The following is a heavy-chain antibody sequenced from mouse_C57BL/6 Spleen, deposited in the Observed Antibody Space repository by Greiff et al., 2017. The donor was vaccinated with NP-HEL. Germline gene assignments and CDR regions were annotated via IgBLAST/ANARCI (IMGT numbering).Heavy chain of an antibody. Sequence: EVHLVESGGGLVQPGGSMKLSCAASGFTFSDAWMDWVRQSPEKGLEWVAEIRNKANNHATYYAESVKGRFTISRDDSKSSVYLQMNSLRAEDTGIYYCTRVYYGNYYYAMDYWGQGTSVTVSS. J-gene: IGHJ4*01. D-gene: IGHD2-1*01. CDR2: IRNKANNHAT. V-gene: IGHV6-6*01. CDR1: GFTFSDAW. CDR3: TRVYYGNYYYAMDY.